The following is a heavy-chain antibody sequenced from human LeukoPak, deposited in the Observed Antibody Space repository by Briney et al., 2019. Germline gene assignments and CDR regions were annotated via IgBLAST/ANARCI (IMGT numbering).Heavy chain of an antibody. J-gene: IGHJ5*02. CDR1: GGSFSGYY. D-gene: IGHD2-2*01. V-gene: IGHV4-34*01. CDR2: INHSGST. CDR3: ARGSLVVPAAPPGWFDP. Sequence: SETLSLTSAVYGGSFSGYYWSWIRQPPGKGLEWIGEINHSGSTNYNPSLKSRVTISVDTSKNQFSLKLSSVTAADTAVYYCARGSLVVPAAPPGWFDPWGQGTLVTVSS.